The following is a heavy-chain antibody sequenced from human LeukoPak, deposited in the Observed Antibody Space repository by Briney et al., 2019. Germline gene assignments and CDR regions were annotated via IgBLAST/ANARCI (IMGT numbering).Heavy chain of an antibody. Sequence: GGSLRLSCAVSGFTFSRSDMHWVRQAPGKGLEWVAVIWYDGSNKYYADSVKGRFTISRDNSKNTLYLQMNSLRAEDTAVYYCARPMYNWDDGGYYYGMDVWGQGTTATVSS. J-gene: IGHJ6*02. CDR1: GFTFSRSD. D-gene: IGHD1-20*01. V-gene: IGHV3-33*01. CDR2: IWYDGSNK. CDR3: ARPMYNWDDGGYYYGMDV.